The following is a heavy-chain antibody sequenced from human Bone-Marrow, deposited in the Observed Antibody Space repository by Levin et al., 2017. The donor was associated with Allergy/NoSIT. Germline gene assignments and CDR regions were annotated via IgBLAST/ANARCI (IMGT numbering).Heavy chain of an antibody. J-gene: IGHJ5*02. Sequence: GESLKISCAASGFTFSTYGMSWVRQAPGKGLEWVSAASGDGGSTYYADSGQGRFTISRDNSKNTLYLQMNSLRAEDTAVYYCAKAYSGYDWWFDPWGQGTLVTVSS. CDR1: GFTFSTYG. D-gene: IGHD5-12*01. CDR3: AKAYSGYDWWFDP. CDR2: ASGDGGST. V-gene: IGHV3-23*01.